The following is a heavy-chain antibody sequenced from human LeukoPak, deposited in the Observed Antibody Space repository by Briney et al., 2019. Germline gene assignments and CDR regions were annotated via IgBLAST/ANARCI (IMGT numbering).Heavy chain of an antibody. D-gene: IGHD2-15*01. CDR3: ARLVGSRSCSGGTCYSDY. Sequence: GGSLRLSCAGSGFTFSSNDMSWVRQPPGKGLEWVSYISITSKTIKYADSVKGRFTISRDNAKNSLYLQMNSLRDEDTAVYYCARLVGSRSCSGGTCYSDYWGQGTLVTVSS. CDR2: ISITSKTI. CDR1: GFTFSSND. J-gene: IGHJ4*02. V-gene: IGHV3-48*02.